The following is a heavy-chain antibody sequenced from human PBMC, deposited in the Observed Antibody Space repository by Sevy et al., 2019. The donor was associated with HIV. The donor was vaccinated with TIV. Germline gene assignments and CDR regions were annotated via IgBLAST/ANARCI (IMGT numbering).Heavy chain of an antibody. J-gene: IGHJ6*01. CDR2: ISSSSFTL. V-gene: IGHV3-48*02. Sequence: GGSLRLSCAASGFTFSSYSMNWVRQAPGKGLEWVAYISSSSFTLYYADSVKGLFASYRDNAKNSLYLQMNGLRDADTAVYECTRDVVDNFFTGSDYQYYGMDVWGQGTTVTVSS. CDR3: TRDVVDNFFTGSDYQYYGMDV. D-gene: IGHD2-21*01. CDR1: GFTFSSYS.